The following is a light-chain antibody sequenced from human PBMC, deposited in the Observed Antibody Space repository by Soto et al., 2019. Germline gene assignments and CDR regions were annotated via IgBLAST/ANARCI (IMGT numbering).Light chain of an antibody. J-gene: IGKJ4*01. V-gene: IGKV4-1*01. CDR2: WAS. Sequence: DIVMTQSPDSLAVSLGERATINCKSSQSVLYNSDNKNYLAWYQQKPGQPPKLLIYWASTRDSGVPDRFSGSGYGADFTLTISSLQAEDVAVYYCQQYYTTLSFGGGTKVEIQ. CDR3: QQYYTTLS. CDR1: QSVLYNSDNKNY.